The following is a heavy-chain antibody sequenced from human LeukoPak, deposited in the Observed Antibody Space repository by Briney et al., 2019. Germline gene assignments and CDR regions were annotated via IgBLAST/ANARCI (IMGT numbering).Heavy chain of an antibody. CDR3: AADGCGGDCTLAY. V-gene: IGHV1-58*02. Sequence: SVRVSCKASGITLVRSAIQWVRQARGQPPEWIGWLVVGSGNTNYAQKFQDRVTITRDMSTSTAYMELSRLTSEDTAVYYCAADGCGGDCTLAYWGQGTLVSVSS. CDR2: LVVGSGNT. D-gene: IGHD2-21*02. CDR1: GITLVRSA. J-gene: IGHJ4*02.